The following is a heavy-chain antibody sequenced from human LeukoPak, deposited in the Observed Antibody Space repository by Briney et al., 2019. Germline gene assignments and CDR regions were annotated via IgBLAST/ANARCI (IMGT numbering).Heavy chain of an antibody. Sequence: GGSLRLSCAASGFTFSTYSMNWVRQTPGKGLEWVSYISSTSSTILYADSVKGRLTISRDNAKNSLYLQMNSLRAEDTAVYYCAKDLLYYYDSSGSAFDYWGQGTLVTVSS. D-gene: IGHD3-22*01. CDR1: GFTFSTYS. J-gene: IGHJ4*02. CDR2: ISSTSSTI. V-gene: IGHV3-48*04. CDR3: AKDLLYYYDSSGSAFDY.